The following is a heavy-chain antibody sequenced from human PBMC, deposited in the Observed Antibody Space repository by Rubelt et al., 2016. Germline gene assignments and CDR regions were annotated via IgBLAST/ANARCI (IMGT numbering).Heavy chain of an antibody. Sequence: QVRLVQSGAEVKKPGASVKVSCKASGYTFTNYGISWVRQAPGQGLEWMGWISAYNGNTNYAQRVQGRVTMTTDTATSTAHVDLMSLRSDDTAVYYCARASTDFWSGSSNPWGQGVLVTVAS. CDR2: ISAYNGNT. D-gene: IGHD3-3*01. V-gene: IGHV1-18*01. CDR3: ARASTDFWSGSSNP. CDR1: GYTFTNYG. J-gene: IGHJ5*02.